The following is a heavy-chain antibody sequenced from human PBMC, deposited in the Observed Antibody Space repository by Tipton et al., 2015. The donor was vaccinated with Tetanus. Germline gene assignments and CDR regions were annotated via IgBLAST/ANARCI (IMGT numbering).Heavy chain of an antibody. V-gene: IGHV5-51*01. CDR2: IYPGDSST. Sequence: QSGAEVQKPGESLKISCQASGYTFTNAWIGWVRQMPGKGLELMGFIYPGDSSTIYSPFFQGLVTISDDKSINTTYLRWTSLKASDSAMYYCAIQKVYWGQGTLVTVSS. CDR1: GYTFTNAW. CDR3: AIQKVY. J-gene: IGHJ4*02.